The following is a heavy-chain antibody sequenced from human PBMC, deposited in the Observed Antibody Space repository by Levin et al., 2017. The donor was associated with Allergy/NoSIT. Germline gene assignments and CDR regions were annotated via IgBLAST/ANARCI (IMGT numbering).Heavy chain of an antibody. J-gene: IGHJ4*02. D-gene: IGHD5-12*01. CDR2: MNPNSGNT. Sequence: GESLKISCKASGYTFTSYDINWVRQATGQGLEWMGWMNPNSGNTGYTQKFQGRVTMTRNTSISTAYMELSSLGSGDTAVYYCARGYRGYDDFDYWGQGTLVTVSS. V-gene: IGHV1-8*01. CDR3: ARGYRGYDDFDY. CDR1: GYTFTSYD.